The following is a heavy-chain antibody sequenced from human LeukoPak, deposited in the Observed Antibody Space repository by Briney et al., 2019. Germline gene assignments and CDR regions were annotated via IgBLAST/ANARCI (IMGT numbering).Heavy chain of an antibody. Sequence: PGKSLRLSCAASGFTFSSYGMHWVRQAPGKGLEWVAVISYDGSNKYYADSVKGRFTISRDNSKNTLYLQMNSLRAEDTAVYYCAKEAGGYIVVVVAALDYWGQGTLVTVSS. J-gene: IGHJ4*02. CDR2: ISYDGSNK. CDR1: GFTFSSYG. D-gene: IGHD2-15*01. V-gene: IGHV3-30*18. CDR3: AKEAGGYIVVVVAALDY.